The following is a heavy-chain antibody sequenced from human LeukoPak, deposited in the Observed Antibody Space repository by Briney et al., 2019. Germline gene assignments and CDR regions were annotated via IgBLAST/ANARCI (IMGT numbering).Heavy chain of an antibody. V-gene: IGHV4-34*01. CDR2: IKYSGST. CDR3: ARGILGRGYFDL. D-gene: IGHD3/OR15-3a*01. J-gene: IGHJ2*01. CDR1: GGSFRDYY. Sequence: SETLSLTFAVYGGSFRDYYWSWIRQTPGEGLQWIGGIKYSGSTDYNPSLESRVTMSIDTSKNQFSLKLTSVTAADTALYYCARGILGRGYFDLWGRDTLVTVSS.